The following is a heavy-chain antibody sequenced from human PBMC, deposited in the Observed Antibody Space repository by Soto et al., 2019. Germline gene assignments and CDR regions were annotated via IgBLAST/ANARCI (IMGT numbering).Heavy chain of an antibody. CDR2: INPGGGST. J-gene: IGHJ6*02. CDR3: ARVSCTGDSCSGHYYYGMDV. D-gene: IGHD2-15*01. V-gene: IGHV1-46*01. Sequence: QVQLVQSGAEVKKPGASVKVSCKASGYSFTSYFMHWVRQAPGQGLEWVGIINPGGGSTSYAQKFQGRVTVTRDTSTSTVYMERSSLRSEDTAVYYCARVSCTGDSCSGHYYYGMDVWGQGTTITVS. CDR1: GYSFTSYF.